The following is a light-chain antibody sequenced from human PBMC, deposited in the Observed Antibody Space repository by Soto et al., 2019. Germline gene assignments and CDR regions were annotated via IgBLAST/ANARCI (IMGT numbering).Light chain of an antibody. CDR3: QQYNNWPPTWT. V-gene: IGKV3-15*01. CDR2: AVS. CDR1: QNVSSN. Sequence: EILMTQSPATLSVSPGERATLSCRASQNVSSNLAWYQQKPGQAPRLLIYAVSSRPTAIPARFSGSGSGTDFTLTISSLQSEDFAIYYCQQYNNWPPTWTFGQGTKV. J-gene: IGKJ1*01.